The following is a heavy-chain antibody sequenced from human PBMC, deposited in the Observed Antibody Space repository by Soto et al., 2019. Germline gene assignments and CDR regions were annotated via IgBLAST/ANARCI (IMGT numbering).Heavy chain of an antibody. CDR2: ISSSSSYI. Sequence: GGSLRLSCAASGFTFSSYGMHWVRQAPGKGLEWVSSISSSSSYIYYADSVKGRFTISRDNAKNSLYLQMNSLRAEDTAVYYCARDQGAELVYYYYYYGMDVWGQGTTVTVSS. V-gene: IGHV3-21*01. CDR3: ARDQGAELVYYYYYYGMDV. D-gene: IGHD6-6*01. J-gene: IGHJ6*02. CDR1: GFTFSSYG.